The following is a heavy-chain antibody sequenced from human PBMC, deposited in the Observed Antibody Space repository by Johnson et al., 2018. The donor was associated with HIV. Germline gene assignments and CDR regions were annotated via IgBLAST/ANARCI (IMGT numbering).Heavy chain of an antibody. CDR3: ARDREYGLAWGWAFDI. CDR1: GFTVSSSS. J-gene: IGHJ3*02. D-gene: IGHD6-19*01. CDR2: IYSRGGS. V-gene: IGHV3-66*01. Sequence: VQLVESGGGLVQPGGSLRLSCVEYGFTVSSSSMSWVRQAPGKGLEWVSVIYSRGGSYYVDSVRGRFTISRDNSKRMLYLQMDSLTAEDTAVYYCARDREYGLAWGWAFDIWGQGTKVTVSS.